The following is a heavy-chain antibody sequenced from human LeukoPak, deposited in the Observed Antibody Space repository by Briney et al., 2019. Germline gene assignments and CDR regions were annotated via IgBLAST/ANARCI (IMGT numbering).Heavy chain of an antibody. CDR1: GFTFSSYG. D-gene: IGHD4-17*01. CDR3: AKDLTTVTTSYYYGMDV. J-gene: IGHJ6*02. Sequence: GGSLRLSCAASGFTFSSYGMHWVRQAPGKGLEWVAVISYDGSNKYYADSVKGRFTISRDNSKNTLYLQMNSLRAEDTAVYYCAKDLTTVTTSYYYGMDVWGQGTTVTVSS. V-gene: IGHV3-30*18. CDR2: ISYDGSNK.